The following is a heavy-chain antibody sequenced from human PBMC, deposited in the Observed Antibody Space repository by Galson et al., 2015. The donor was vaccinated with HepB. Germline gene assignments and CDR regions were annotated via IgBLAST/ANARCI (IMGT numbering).Heavy chain of an antibody. CDR3: ARGDSYDFWSGPPKGWFDP. CDR1: GYTFTSYD. CDR2: MNPNSGNT. Sequence: SVKVSCKASGYTFTSYDINWVRQATGQGLEWMGWMNPNSGNTGYAQKFQGRVTMTRNTSISTAYMELSSLRSEDTAVYYCARGDSYDFWSGPPKGWFDPWGQGTLVTVSS. J-gene: IGHJ5*02. V-gene: IGHV1-8*01. D-gene: IGHD3-3*01.